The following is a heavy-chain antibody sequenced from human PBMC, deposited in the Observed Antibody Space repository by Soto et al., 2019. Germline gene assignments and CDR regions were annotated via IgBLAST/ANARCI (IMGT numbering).Heavy chain of an antibody. J-gene: IGHJ6*02. CDR3: ARDSRIQLWSGYGMDV. V-gene: IGHV1-2*02. CDR1: GYTFTGYY. Sequence: ASVKVSCKASGYTFTGYYMHWVRQAPGQGLEWMGWINPNSGGTNYAQKFQGRVTMTRDTSISTAYMELSRLRSDDTAVYYCARDSRIQLWSGYGMDVWGQGTTVTVSS. D-gene: IGHD5-18*01. CDR2: INPNSGGT.